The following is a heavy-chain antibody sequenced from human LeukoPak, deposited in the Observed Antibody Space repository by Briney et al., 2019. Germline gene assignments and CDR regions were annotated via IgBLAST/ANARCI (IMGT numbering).Heavy chain of an antibody. CDR3: TRDSSGPVAP. D-gene: IGHD5-12*01. J-gene: IGHJ5*02. CDR1: GFTFGDYT. V-gene: IGHV3-49*04. CDR2: IRSKAYGGTP. Sequence: PGGSLRLSCTASGFTFGDYTMTWVRQAPGKGLEWVGFIRSKAYGGTPEYAASVKGGFTISRDDSKSIAYLQMNSLKSEDTAVYYCTRDSSGPVAPWGRGTLVTVSS.